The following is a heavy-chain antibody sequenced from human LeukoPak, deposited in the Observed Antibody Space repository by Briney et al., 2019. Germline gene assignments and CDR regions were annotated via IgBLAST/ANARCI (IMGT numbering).Heavy chain of an antibody. V-gene: IGHV3-11*06. CDR1: GFTFSDYY. D-gene: IGHD2-2*01. Sequence: GGSLRLSCAASGFTFSDYYMSWIRQAPGKGLEWVSYISSSSSYTNYADSVKGRFTISRDNAKNSLYLQMNSLRAEDTAVYYCARDERGYCSSTSYLHDAFDIWGQGTMVTVSS. CDR2: ISSSSSYT. CDR3: ARDERGYCSSTSYLHDAFDI. J-gene: IGHJ3*02.